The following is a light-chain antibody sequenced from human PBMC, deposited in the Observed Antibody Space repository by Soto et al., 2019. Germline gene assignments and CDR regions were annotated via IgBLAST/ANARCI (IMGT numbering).Light chain of an antibody. CDR1: QGVXSG. CDR3: QQYKIDPWP. CDR2: DAS. Sequence: QVTQSAAALSASDGDSVTIACRASQGVXSGLVWYQQKPGKAPKILXDDASSLERGGPSRLSGSGSGTEFTLTSSSLKQDEAAAYDCQQYKIDPWPFGQGTKVDI. J-gene: IGKJ1*01. V-gene: IGKV1-5*01.